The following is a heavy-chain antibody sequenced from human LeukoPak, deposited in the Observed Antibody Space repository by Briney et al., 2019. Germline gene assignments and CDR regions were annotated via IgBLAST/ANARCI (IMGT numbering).Heavy chain of an antibody. Sequence: SSETLSLTCTVSGGSISSYYWSWIRQPPGKGLEWLGYIYYSGGTNYNPSLKSRVTISVDTSKNQFSLKLSSVTAADSAVYYCASRTMVRGVNAFDIWGQGTMVTVSS. CDR1: GGSISSYY. CDR3: ASRTMVRGVNAFDI. D-gene: IGHD3-10*01. J-gene: IGHJ3*02. V-gene: IGHV4-59*01. CDR2: IYYSGGT.